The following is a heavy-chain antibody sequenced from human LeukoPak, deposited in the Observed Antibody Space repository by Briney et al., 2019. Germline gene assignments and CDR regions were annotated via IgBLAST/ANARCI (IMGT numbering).Heavy chain of an antibody. CDR2: ISYDGSNK. J-gene: IGHJ6*03. D-gene: IGHD2-2*02. CDR3: AGGYCSSTSCYTSYYYMDV. Sequence: GRSLRLSCAASGFTFGSYAMHWVRQAPGKGLEWVAVISYDGSNKYYADSVKGRFTISRDNSKNTLYLQMNSLRAEDTAVYYCAGGYCSSTSCYTSYYYMDVWGKGTTVTVSS. CDR1: GFTFGSYA. V-gene: IGHV3-30*01.